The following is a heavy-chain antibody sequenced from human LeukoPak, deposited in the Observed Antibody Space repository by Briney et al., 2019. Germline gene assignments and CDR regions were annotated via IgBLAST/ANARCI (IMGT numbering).Heavy chain of an antibody. CDR3: ARELGYSSSFDY. CDR2: ISSRGSTI. CDR1: GFTLSSYE. D-gene: IGHD6-13*01. Sequence: GGSLRLSCAASGFTLSSYEMNWVRQAPGKGLEWVSNISSRGSTIYYADSVKGRFTISRDNAKNSLYLQMNSLRAEDTAVYYCARELGYSSSFDYWGQGTLVTVSS. V-gene: IGHV3-48*03. J-gene: IGHJ4*02.